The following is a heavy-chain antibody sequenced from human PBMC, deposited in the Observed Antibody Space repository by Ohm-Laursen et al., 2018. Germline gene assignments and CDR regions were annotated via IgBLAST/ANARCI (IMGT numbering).Heavy chain of an antibody. CDR2: IYYSGST. Sequence: GTLSLTCTVSGGSISSYYWSWIRQPPGKGLEWIGYIYYSGSTNYNPSLKSRVTISVDTSKNQFFLKLSSVTAADTAVYYCARTRGDDAFDIWGQGTMVTVSS. J-gene: IGHJ3*02. V-gene: IGHV4-59*08. D-gene: IGHD3-10*01. CDR1: GGSISSYY. CDR3: ARTRGDDAFDI.